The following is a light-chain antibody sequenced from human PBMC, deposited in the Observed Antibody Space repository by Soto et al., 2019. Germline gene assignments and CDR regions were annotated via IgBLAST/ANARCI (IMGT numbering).Light chain of an antibody. CDR2: WAS. J-gene: IGKJ1*01. CDR1: QSLLYSSNNKTY. Sequence: DIVMTQSPDSLAVSLGERATVNCKSSQSLLYSSNNKTYLAWYQQKAGQPPRLLIHWASSRESGVPDRFSCSGSGTDFTLTITSLQAEDVAVYYCQEYFIPPWTFGQGTKVEVK. CDR3: QEYFIPPWT. V-gene: IGKV4-1*01.